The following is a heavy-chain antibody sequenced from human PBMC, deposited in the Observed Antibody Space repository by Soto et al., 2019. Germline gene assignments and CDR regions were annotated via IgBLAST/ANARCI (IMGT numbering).Heavy chain of an antibody. J-gene: IGHJ4*02. CDR3: ARSRGGYNLNPIDQ. V-gene: IGHV4-59*01. CDR2: FFYTGST. Sequence: QVQLQVSGPGLVKPSATLSLSCTVSTGSSDSFYWSWIRQPPGKGLEWIGYFFYTGSTNHNPSLKGRVTISLDMSSSQFSLSLTSVTAADTAMYYCARSRGGYNLNPIDQWGQGLLVTVSS. D-gene: IGHD5-12*01. CDR1: TGSSDSFY.